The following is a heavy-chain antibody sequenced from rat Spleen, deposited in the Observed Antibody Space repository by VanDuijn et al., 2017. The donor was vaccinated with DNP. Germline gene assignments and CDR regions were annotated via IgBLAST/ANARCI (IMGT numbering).Heavy chain of an antibody. Sequence: QVQXXQSGAEXXXPGXXXKXXXKAXXXTFXXXYIXXVKQTMGQGLEYVGYINSESGGTNYNEKVKGKATFTVDKSSSTAFMQLSSLTPDDSAVYYCARGGYGRYFDYWGQGVMVTVSS. J-gene: IGHJ2*01. D-gene: IGHD1-11*01. V-gene: IGHV1-43*01. CDR2: INSESGGT. CDR3: ARGGYGRYFDY. CDR1: XXTFXXXY.